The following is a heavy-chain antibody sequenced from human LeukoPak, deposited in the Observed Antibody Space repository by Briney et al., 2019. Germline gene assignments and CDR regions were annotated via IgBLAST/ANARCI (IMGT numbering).Heavy chain of an antibody. CDR2: ISGSGGST. D-gene: IGHD3-10*02. V-gene: IGHV3-23*01. Sequence: TGGSLRLSCAASGFTFSNYWMNWVRQAPGKGLEWVSAISGSGGSTYYADSVKGRFTISRDNAKNSLYLQMNSLRAEDTAVYYCAELGITMIGGVWGKGTTVTISS. CDR1: GFTFSNYW. CDR3: AELGITMIGGV. J-gene: IGHJ6*04.